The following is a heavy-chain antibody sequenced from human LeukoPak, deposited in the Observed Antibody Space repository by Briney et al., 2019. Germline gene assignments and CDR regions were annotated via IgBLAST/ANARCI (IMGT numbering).Heavy chain of an antibody. CDR1: GFTFDDCA. CDR3: AKAFRDYGGNPPFDY. Sequence: GGSLRLSCAASGFTFDDCAMHWVRQAPGKGLEWVSGISWNSGSIGYADSVKGRFTISRDNAKNSLYLQMNSLRAEDTALYYCAKAFRDYGGNPPFDYWGQGTLVTVSS. D-gene: IGHD4-23*01. V-gene: IGHV3-9*01. CDR2: ISWNSGSI. J-gene: IGHJ4*02.